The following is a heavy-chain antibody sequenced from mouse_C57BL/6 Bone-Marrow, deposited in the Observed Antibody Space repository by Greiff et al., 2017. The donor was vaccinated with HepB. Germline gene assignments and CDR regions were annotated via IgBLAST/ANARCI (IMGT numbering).Heavy chain of an antibody. CDR3: ASGRYGWLRRRGY. CDR2: IDPEDGET. Sequence: VQLQQSGAELVKPGASVKLSCTASGFNIKDYYMHWVKQRTEQGLEWIGRIDPEDGETKYDPKFQGKATITADTSSNTAYLQLSSLTSEDTAVYYCASGRYGWLRRRGYWGQGTTLTVSS. V-gene: IGHV14-2*01. D-gene: IGHD2-2*01. CDR1: GFNIKDYY. J-gene: IGHJ2*01.